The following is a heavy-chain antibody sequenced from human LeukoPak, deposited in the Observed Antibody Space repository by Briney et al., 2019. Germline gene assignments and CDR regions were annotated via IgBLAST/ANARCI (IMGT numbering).Heavy chain of an antibody. V-gene: IGHV3-15*01. CDR1: GFTFSNAW. Sequence: PGGSLRLSCAASGFTFSNAWMNWVRQAPGKGLEWVGRIKSKTAGGTTDYAAPVKGRFIISRDDSKNTLYLQMNSLKTEDTAVYYCTTDYGDYVFGSDCWGQGTLVTVSS. CDR3: TTDYGDYVFGSDC. D-gene: IGHD4-17*01. J-gene: IGHJ4*02. CDR2: IKSKTAGGTT.